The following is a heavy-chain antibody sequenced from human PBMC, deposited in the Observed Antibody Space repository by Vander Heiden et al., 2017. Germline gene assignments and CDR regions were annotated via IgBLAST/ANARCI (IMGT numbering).Heavy chain of an antibody. CDR3: ARRGPTRGDAFDI. V-gene: IGHV3-64*01. CDR1: GFTFSSYA. J-gene: IGHJ3*02. Sequence: EVQLVESGGGLVQPGGSLRLSCAASGFTFSSYAMHWVRQAPGKGLEYVSAISSDGGSTYDANSVKGRFTISRDNSKNTLYLQMGSLRAEDMAVYYCARRGPTRGDAFDIWGQGTMVTVSS. CDR2: ISSDGGST. D-gene: IGHD3-10*01.